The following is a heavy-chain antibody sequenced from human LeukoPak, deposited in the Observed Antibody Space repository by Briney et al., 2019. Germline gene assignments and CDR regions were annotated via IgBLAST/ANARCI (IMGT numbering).Heavy chain of an antibody. Sequence: GGSLRLSCAASGFTFSSYSMNWVRQAPGKGLEWVSSISSSSSYIYYADSVKGRFTISRDNAKNSLYLQMNSLRAEDTAVYYCAREINTRSYYYDSSGARRGGYDYWGQGTLATVSS. CDR2: ISSSSSYI. CDR1: GFTFSSYS. V-gene: IGHV3-21*01. J-gene: IGHJ4*02. CDR3: AREINTRSYYYDSSGARRGGYDY. D-gene: IGHD3-22*01.